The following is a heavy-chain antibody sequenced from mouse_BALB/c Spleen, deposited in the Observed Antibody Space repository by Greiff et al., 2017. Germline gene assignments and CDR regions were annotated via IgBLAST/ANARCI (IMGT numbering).Heavy chain of an antibody. CDR2: IWWDDDK. J-gene: IGHJ2*01. V-gene: IGHV8-8*01. Sequence: QVTLKECGPGILQPSQTLSLTCSFSGFSLSTSGMGVGRIRQPSGKGLEWLAHIWWDDDKRYNPALKSRLAISKDTSSNQVFLMIASVDTADTATYYCARIGYRYDEGYYFGCWGQGTTRTVSS. CDR3: ARIGYRYDEGYYFGC. CDR1: GFSLSTSGMG. D-gene: IGHD2-14*01.